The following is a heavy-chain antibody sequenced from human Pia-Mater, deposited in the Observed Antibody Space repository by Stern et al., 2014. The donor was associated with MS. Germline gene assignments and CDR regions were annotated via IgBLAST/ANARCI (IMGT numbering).Heavy chain of an antibody. CDR3: ARQTTAWASDV. CDR2: IYPGGSET. D-gene: IGHD1-14*01. J-gene: IGHJ4*02. CDR1: GFEFSIYW. V-gene: IGHV5-51*04. Sequence: EVQLVESGAELIRPGESLKISCKVSGFEFSIYWIAWVRQLPGKGLEWMGIIYPGGSETRYSPSFPSTVTTSAAHPTHTASLPASSLNASDTAMYFGARQTTAWASDVWGQGTLVTVSS.